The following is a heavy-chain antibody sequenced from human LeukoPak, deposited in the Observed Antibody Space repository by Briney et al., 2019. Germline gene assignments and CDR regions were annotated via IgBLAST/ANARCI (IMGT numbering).Heavy chain of an antibody. Sequence: PGGSLRLSCAASGFTFSSYAMSWVRQAPGKGLEWVPAISGSGGSTYYADSVKGRFTISRDNSKNTLYLQMNSLRAEDTAVYYCAKQPGRYCSSTSCYTYFDYWGQGTLVTVSS. D-gene: IGHD2-2*02. CDR3: AKQPGRYCSSTSCYTYFDY. J-gene: IGHJ4*02. CDR1: GFTFSSYA. CDR2: ISGSGGST. V-gene: IGHV3-23*01.